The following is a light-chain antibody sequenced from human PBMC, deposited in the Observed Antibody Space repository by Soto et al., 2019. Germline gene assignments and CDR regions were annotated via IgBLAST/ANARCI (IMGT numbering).Light chain of an antibody. V-gene: IGKV1-6*01. CDR2: AAS. J-gene: IGKJ1*01. Sequence: AIQMTQSPSSLSASVGDRVTITCRASQGIRNDLVWYQQKPGKAPQLLIYAASSLQSGVPSRFSGSGSGTDFTLSISSLQPEDSATYYCLQDYNYPWTFGQGTKVEMK. CDR1: QGIRND. CDR3: LQDYNYPWT.